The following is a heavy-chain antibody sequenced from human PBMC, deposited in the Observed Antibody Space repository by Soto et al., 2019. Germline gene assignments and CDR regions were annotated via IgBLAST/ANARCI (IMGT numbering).Heavy chain of an antibody. D-gene: IGHD6-19*01. V-gene: IGHV1-3*01. Sequence: ASVKVSCKASGYTFTSYAMHWVRQAPGQRLEWMGWINAGNGNTKYSQKFQGRVTITRDTSASTAYMELSSLRSEDTAVYYCARIYSSGWTRPPYDYWGQGTLVTVSS. J-gene: IGHJ4*02. CDR1: GYTFTSYA. CDR3: ARIYSSGWTRPPYDY. CDR2: INAGNGNT.